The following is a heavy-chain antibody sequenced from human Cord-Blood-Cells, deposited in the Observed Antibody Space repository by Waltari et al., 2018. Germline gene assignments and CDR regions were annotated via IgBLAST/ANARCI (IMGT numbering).Heavy chain of an antibody. Sequence: QVQLQQWGAGLLKPPEPLALTCAVYGGSFSGYYWSWIRQPPGKGLEWIGEINHSGSTNYNPSLKSRVTISVDTSKNQFSLKLSSVTAADTAVYYCASGPPGVDYWGQGTLVTVSS. V-gene: IGHV4-34*01. CDR3: ASGPPGVDY. CDR1: GGSFSGYY. CDR2: INHSGST. J-gene: IGHJ4*02.